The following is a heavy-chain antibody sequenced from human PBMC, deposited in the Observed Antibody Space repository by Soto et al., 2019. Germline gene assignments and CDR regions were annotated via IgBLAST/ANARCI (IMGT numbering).Heavy chain of an antibody. V-gene: IGHV1-3*01. Sequence: QAQLVQSGAEGKKPGASVKVSCKASGYTFTNYAVHWLRQAPGQALEWMGWLNAGNGDTKYSPTLQDRVTTTRETSASTAYMELSSLRSEDTAVYYCARQGIPYNSGSGDYFYYYYNDMDVWGKGTTGTVSS. J-gene: IGHJ6*03. CDR3: ARQGIPYNSGSGDYFYYYYNDMDV. CDR2: LNAGNGDT. CDR1: GYTFTNYA. D-gene: IGHD3-10*01.